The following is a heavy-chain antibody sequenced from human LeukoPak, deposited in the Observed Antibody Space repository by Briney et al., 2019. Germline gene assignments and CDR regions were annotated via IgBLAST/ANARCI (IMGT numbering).Heavy chain of an antibody. J-gene: IGHJ5*02. CDR1: GASITTYY. V-gene: IGHV4-59*01. CDR2: IYYSGST. D-gene: IGHD6-13*01. Sequence: SETLSLTCTVSGASITTYYWSWIRQPPGKGLEWIGYIYYSGSTNYNPSLKSRVTISVDTSKNQFSLKLSSVTAADTAVYYCARATLIAAAGNWFDPWGQGTLVTVSS. CDR3: ARATLIAAAGNWFDP.